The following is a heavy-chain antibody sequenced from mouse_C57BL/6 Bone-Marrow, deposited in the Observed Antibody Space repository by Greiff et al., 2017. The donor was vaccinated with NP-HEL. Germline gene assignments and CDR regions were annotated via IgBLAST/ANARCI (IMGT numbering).Heavy chain of an antibody. CDR1: GYTFTSYW. V-gene: IGHV1-69*01. J-gene: IGHJ1*03. D-gene: IGHD1-1*01. CDR3: ARWPSYYYGSSFWYFDV. CDR2: FDPSDSYT. Sequence: QVQLQQPGAELVMPGASVKLSCKASGYTFTSYWMHWVKQRPGQGLEWIGEFDPSDSYTNYNQKFKGKSTLTVDKSSSTAYMQLSSLTSEDSAVDYCARWPSYYYGSSFWYFDVWGTGTTVTVSS.